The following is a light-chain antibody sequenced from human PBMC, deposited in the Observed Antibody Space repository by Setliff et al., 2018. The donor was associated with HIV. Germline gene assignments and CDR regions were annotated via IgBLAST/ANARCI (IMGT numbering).Light chain of an antibody. V-gene: IGLV2-14*03. CDR1: SSDVGGYNY. CDR3: SSYTGMSTFV. J-gene: IGLJ1*01. CDR2: DVS. Sequence: QSVLTQPASVSGSPGQPITISCTGTSSDVGGYNYVSWHQQHPGKAPKLMIYDVSNRPSGVSNRFSGSKSGNTASLTISGLQAEDEADYHCSSYTGMSTFVFGTGTKVTVL.